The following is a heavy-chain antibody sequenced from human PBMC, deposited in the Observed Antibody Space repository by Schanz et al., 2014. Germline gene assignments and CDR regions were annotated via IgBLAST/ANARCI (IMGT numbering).Heavy chain of an antibody. D-gene: IGHD3-22*01. CDR2: ISGSSSTK. CDR3: ARDYESDLSSPRHDAFDV. J-gene: IGHJ3*01. Sequence: EVQLVESGGGLAQPGGSLRLSCAASGITFSGYSMNWVRQAPGKGLEWVSYISGSSSTKYYADSVKGRFTISRDNGKKSLYLQINSLRAEDPAVYFCARDYESDLSSPRHDAFDVWGQGTVXTVSS. CDR1: GITFSGYS. V-gene: IGHV3-48*01.